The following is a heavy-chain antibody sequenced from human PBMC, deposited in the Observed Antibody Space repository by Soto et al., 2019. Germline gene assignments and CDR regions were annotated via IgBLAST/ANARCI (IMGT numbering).Heavy chain of an antibody. CDR2: IYPGDSDT. Sequence: GESLKISCKGSGYSFTSYWIGWMRQMPGKGLEWMGIIYPGDSDTRYSPSFQGQVTISAHKSISTAYLQWSSLKASDTAMYYCARHSCVELARILSYYYGMDGWGQGNTVTVSS. D-gene: IGHD3-3*02. V-gene: IGHV5-51*01. J-gene: IGHJ6*02. CDR1: GYSFTSYW. CDR3: ARHSCVELARILSYYYGMDG.